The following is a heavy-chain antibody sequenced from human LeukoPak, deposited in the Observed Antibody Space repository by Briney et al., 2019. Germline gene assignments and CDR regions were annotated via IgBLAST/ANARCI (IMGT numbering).Heavy chain of an antibody. Sequence: GASVKVSCKASGGTFSSYAISWVRQAPGQGLEWMGGIIPIFGTANYAQKFQGRVTITADESTSTAYMELSSLRSEDTAVYYCARKAPYSVYDSSGYYVVWGQGTLVTVSS. D-gene: IGHD3-22*01. CDR1: GGTFSSYA. CDR2: IIPIFGTA. CDR3: ARKAPYSVYDSSGYYVV. J-gene: IGHJ4*02. V-gene: IGHV1-69*13.